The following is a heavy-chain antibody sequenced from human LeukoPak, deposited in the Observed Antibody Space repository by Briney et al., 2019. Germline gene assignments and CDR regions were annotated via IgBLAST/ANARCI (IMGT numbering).Heavy chain of an antibody. J-gene: IGHJ6*03. Sequence: SETLSLTCSVSGGSISSYYWSWIRQPPGKGLEWLAFIYTDGSTNYNPTLKSRVTISVDTSSDQFSLKLSSVTAADTAVYFCAKTGNGYDPLYYYYYMDVWGKGTTVTVSS. CDR3: AKTGNGYDPLYYYYYMDV. D-gene: IGHD5-18*01. CDR1: GGSISSYY. CDR2: IYTDGST. V-gene: IGHV4-4*09.